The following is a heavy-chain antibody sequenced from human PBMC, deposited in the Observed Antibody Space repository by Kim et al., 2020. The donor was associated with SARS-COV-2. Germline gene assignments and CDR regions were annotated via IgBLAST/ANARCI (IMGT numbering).Heavy chain of an antibody. CDR1: GFVFSDRY. J-gene: IGHJ5*02. CDR3: ARSVIPAGPFDP. D-gene: IGHD2-2*01. Sequence: GGSLRLSCEASGFVFSDRYMSWIRQAPGKGLEWVSYISGSGSSLEYADSVKGRFTVSRDNAKNLLFLQMDSLRVEDTAIYFCARSVIPAGPFDPWGQGT. V-gene: IGHV3-11*01. CDR2: ISGSGSSL.